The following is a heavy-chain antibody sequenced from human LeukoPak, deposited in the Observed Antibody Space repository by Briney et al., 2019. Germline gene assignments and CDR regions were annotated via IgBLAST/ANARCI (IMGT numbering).Heavy chain of an antibody. CDR1: GDSLSSFY. CDR3: ASVPMDTYGYYFDS. D-gene: IGHD5-18*01. J-gene: IGHJ4*02. V-gene: IGHV4-59*13. CDR2: LYNTGTT. Sequence: PSETLSLTCTVSGDSLSSFYWTWIRQPPGKGLEWTGFLYNTGTTNYNPSLKSRVTISADSSKNHFSLNLSSVTAADTAVYYCASVPMDTYGYYFDSWGQGTLVTASS.